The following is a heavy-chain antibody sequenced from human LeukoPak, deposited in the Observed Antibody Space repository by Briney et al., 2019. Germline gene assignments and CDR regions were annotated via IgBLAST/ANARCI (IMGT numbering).Heavy chain of an antibody. CDR2: INPSGGST. Sequence: ASVKVSCTASGYTFTSYYMHWVRQAPGQGLEWMGIINPSGGSTSYAQKFQGRVTMTRDMSTSTVYMELSRLRSEDTAVYYCAREPPPSRYSYGQYYFDYWGQGTLVTVSS. V-gene: IGHV1-46*01. D-gene: IGHD5-18*01. J-gene: IGHJ4*02. CDR3: AREPPPSRYSYGQYYFDY. CDR1: GYTFTSYY.